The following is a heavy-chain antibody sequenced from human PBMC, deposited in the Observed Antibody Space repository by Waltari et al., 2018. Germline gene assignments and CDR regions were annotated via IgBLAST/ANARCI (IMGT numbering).Heavy chain of an antibody. V-gene: IGHV3-23*01. CDR3: AKEQWDGAAVAGHFDY. Sequence: EVQLLESGGGLVQPGGSLRLSCAASGFTFSNYAMSWVRQAPGQGLEWVSAVVERDGKTYYADSVKGRFAISRDDSKNIVYLQMNSLRAEDTAVYYCAKEQWDGAAVAGHFDYWGQGKLVTVSS. J-gene: IGHJ4*02. D-gene: IGHD6-19*01. CDR2: VVERDGKT. CDR1: GFTFSNYA.